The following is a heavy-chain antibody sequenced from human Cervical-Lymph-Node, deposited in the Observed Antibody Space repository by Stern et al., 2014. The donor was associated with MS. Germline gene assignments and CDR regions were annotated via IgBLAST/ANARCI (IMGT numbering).Heavy chain of an antibody. J-gene: IGHJ4*02. V-gene: IGHV4-31*03. Sequence: QVQLVQSGPGLVKPSQNLSLTCTVSGGSISSGRYYWTWIRQHPGKGLEWIAYVHYSGSTYYNPSLKSRVTISVDTSNNQFSLKLSSVTGADTALYYCARSDRLWGSFDYWGQGTLVTVSS. CDR3: ARSDRLWGSFDY. D-gene: IGHD3-16*01. CDR2: VHYSGST. CDR1: GGSISSGRYY.